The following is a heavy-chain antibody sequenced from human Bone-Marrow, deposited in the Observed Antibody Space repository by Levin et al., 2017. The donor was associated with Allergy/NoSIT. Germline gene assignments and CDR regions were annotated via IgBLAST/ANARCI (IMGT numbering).Heavy chain of an antibody. Sequence: ASVKVSCKASGGSFHRYTVSWVRQAPGQGLEWMGRISAIVGVRDYAQKFQGRVTTTADKSTSTAYLELRSLRSEDTAVYYCARGEADGDYGEAGDYFDFWGQGTLVTVSS. V-gene: IGHV1-69*02. CDR2: ISAIVGVR. CDR3: ARGEADGDYGEAGDYFDF. CDR1: GGSFHRYT. J-gene: IGHJ4*02. D-gene: IGHD4-17*01.